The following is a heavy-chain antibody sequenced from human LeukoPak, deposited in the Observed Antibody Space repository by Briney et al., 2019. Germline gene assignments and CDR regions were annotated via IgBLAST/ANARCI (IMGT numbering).Heavy chain of an antibody. Sequence: GASVKVSCKASGYTFTGYYLHWVRQAPRQGLEWMGWLNPKTGGTSYAQKFQGRVTMTRDTSISTVNMELSRLTSDDTAVYYCARATAENDHWGQGTLVTVSS. J-gene: IGHJ4*02. CDR3: ARATAENDH. CDR2: LNPKTGGT. CDR1: GYTFTGYY. V-gene: IGHV1-2*02. D-gene: IGHD1-14*01.